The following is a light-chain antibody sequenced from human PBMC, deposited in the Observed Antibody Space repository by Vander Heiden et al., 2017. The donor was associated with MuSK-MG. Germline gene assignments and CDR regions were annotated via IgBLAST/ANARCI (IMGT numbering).Light chain of an antibody. CDR1: SSNIGAGYD. J-gene: IGLJ2*01. Sequence: QSVLTQPPSVSGAPGQRVTISCTGSSSNIGAGYDVHWYQQLPGTPPKLLIYGNSNRPSGVPDRFSGSKSGTSASLAITGLQAEDEADYYCQSYDSSLSGPLFGGGTKLTVL. V-gene: IGLV1-40*01. CDR3: QSYDSSLSGPL. CDR2: GNS.